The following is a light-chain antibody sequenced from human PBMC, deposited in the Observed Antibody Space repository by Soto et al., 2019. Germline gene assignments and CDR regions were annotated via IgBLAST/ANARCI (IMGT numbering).Light chain of an antibody. V-gene: IGLV2-14*01. J-gene: IGLJ3*02. CDR3: SSYTTSSTWV. CDR2: EVT. CDR1: TSDVGSSNY. Sequence: QSVLTQPASVSGSPGQSITISCTGTTSDVGSSNYVSWYQQHPGKAPKLMIYEVTNRPSGVSNRFSGSKSGNTASLTISGLQAEDEADYYCSSYTTSSTWVFGGGTKVTVL.